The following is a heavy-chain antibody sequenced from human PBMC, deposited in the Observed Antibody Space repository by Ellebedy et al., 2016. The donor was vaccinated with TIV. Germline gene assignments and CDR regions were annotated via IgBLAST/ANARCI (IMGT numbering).Heavy chain of an antibody. CDR2: IAPNDGRT. J-gene: IGHJ4*02. Sequence: AASVKVSCKTSGYTFGTYGITWARQAPGQGLAWRGWIAPNDGRTNYAQTLPRRVTITTDTSTSTAYMELRSLRSEDTAVYYCARGEVLLDYWGQGTLVTVSS. V-gene: IGHV1-18*01. D-gene: IGHD1-26*01. CDR3: ARGEVLLDY. CDR1: GYTFGTYG.